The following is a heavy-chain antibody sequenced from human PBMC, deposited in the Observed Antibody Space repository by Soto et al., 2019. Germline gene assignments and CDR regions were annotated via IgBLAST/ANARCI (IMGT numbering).Heavy chain of an antibody. D-gene: IGHD4-17*01. CDR2: ISSGGSEE. J-gene: IGHJ4*02. CDR1: GFTFSYYG. CDR3: AKADGRDYYYFDY. Sequence: QVQLVESGGGVVQPGRSLRLSCTASGFTFSYYGMHWVRQAPGQGLEWVAFISSGGSEEYYEDSVKGRFTISRDNSKSTLLLQMTGLRAEDTAVYYCAKADGRDYYYFDYWGQGTLVTVSS. V-gene: IGHV3-30*18.